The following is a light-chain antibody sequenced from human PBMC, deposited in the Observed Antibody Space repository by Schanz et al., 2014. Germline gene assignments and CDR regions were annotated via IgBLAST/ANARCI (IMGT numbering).Light chain of an antibody. Sequence: QSVLTQPASVSGSPGQSITISCTGTSSDVGYTYLVSWYQQHPGKAPKLLIFGGSQRPSGVSDRFSGSKSGYTASLTVSGLQAEDEADYYCTSYAGSNNFGVFGTGTKLTVL. CDR1: SSDVGYTYL. CDR2: GGS. J-gene: IGLJ1*01. V-gene: IGLV2-14*02. CDR3: TSYAGSNNFGV.